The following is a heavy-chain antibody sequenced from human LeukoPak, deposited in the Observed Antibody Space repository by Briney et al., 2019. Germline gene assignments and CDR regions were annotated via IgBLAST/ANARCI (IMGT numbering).Heavy chain of an antibody. D-gene: IGHD5-12*01. CDR3: ASTPRLRYYYYGMDV. CDR1: GGSISSGSYY. J-gene: IGHJ6*02. Sequence: SQTLSLTCTVSGGSISSGSYYWSWIRQPPGKGLEWIGEINHSGSTNYNPSLKSRVTISVDTPKNQFSLKLSSVTAADTAVYYCASTPRLRYYYYGMDVWGQGTTVTVSS. V-gene: IGHV4-39*07. CDR2: INHSGST.